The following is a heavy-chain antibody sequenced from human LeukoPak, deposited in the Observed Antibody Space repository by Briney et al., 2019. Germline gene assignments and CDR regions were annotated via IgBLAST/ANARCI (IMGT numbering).Heavy chain of an antibody. J-gene: IGHJ5*02. CDR3: ARKGSSRNWFDP. CDR1: GGSISSYY. Sequence: PSETLSLTCTVSGGSISSYYWSWTRQPPGKGLEWIGYIYYSGSTNYNPSLKSRVTISVDTSKNQFSLKLSSVTAADTAVYYCARKGSSRNWFDPWGQGTLVTVSS. V-gene: IGHV4-59*08. D-gene: IGHD6-13*01. CDR2: IYYSGST.